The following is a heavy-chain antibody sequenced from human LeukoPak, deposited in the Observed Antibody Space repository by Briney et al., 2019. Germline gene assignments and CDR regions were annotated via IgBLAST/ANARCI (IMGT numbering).Heavy chain of an antibody. Sequence: PGRSLRLSCAASGFTFSSYGMHWVRQAPGKGLEWVAVISYDGSNKYYADSVKGRFTISRDNSKNTLYLQMNSLRAEDTAVYYCAKDHWAMVRGVITYYFDHWGQGTLVTVSS. V-gene: IGHV3-30*18. CDR3: AKDHWAMVRGVITYYFDH. D-gene: IGHD3-10*01. J-gene: IGHJ4*02. CDR1: GFTFSSYG. CDR2: ISYDGSNK.